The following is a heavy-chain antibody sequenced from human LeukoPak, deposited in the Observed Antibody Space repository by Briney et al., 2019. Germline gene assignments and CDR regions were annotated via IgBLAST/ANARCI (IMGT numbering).Heavy chain of an antibody. Sequence: SETLSLTCTVSGGSISSTSYYWGWIRQPPGKGLEWIGSIFYSGSTYYNPSLKSRFTISVDTSKNHSSLKLSSVTAADTAVYYCARHSSTWNNWFDPWRQGTLVTVSS. D-gene: IGHD6-13*01. CDR3: ARHSSTWNNWFDP. V-gene: IGHV4-39*01. CDR1: GGSISSTSYY. J-gene: IGHJ5*02. CDR2: IFYSGST.